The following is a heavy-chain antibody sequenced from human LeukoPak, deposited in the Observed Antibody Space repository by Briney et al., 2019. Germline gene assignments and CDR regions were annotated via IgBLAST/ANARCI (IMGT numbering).Heavy chain of an antibody. CDR1: GGSISSSNW. Sequence: SGTLSLTCAVSGGSISSSNWWSWVRQPPGKGLEWIGEINHSGSTNYNPSLKSRVTISVDTSKNQFSLKLSSVTAADTAVYYCARERQLRYFDWLSNWYFDLWGRGTLVTVSS. D-gene: IGHD3-9*01. CDR3: ARERQLRYFDWLSNWYFDL. J-gene: IGHJ2*01. V-gene: IGHV4-4*02. CDR2: INHSGST.